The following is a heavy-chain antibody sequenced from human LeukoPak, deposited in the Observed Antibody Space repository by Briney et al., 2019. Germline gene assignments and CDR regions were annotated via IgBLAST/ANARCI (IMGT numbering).Heavy chain of an antibody. D-gene: IGHD2-15*01. CDR1: GITFSSLW. Sequence: PGGSLRLSCAVSGITFSSLWMSWFRQAPGKGLEWVADIKHDGSEEHYVASVKGRFTISRDSAKTSLYLQMNSLRAEDTAVYYCAGGQGWHFDLWGRGTLITVSS. J-gene: IGHJ2*01. V-gene: IGHV3-7*01. CDR2: IKHDGSEE. CDR3: AGGQGWHFDL.